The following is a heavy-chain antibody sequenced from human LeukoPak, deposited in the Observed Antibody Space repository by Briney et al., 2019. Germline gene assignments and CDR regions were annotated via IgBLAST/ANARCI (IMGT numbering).Heavy chain of an antibody. D-gene: IGHD2-2*01. CDR2: ISWNSGSI. CDR3: ARDVRRYCSSTSCYQDY. Sequence: GGSLRLSCAASGFTFDDYAMHWVRQAPGKGLEWVSGISWNSGSIGYADSVKGRFTISRDNSKNTLYLQMNSLRAEDTAVYYCARDVRRYCSSTSCYQDYWGQGTLVTVSS. V-gene: IGHV3-9*01. CDR1: GFTFDDYA. J-gene: IGHJ4*02.